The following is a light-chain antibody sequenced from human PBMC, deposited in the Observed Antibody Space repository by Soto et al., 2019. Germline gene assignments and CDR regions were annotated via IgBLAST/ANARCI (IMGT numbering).Light chain of an antibody. V-gene: IGKV3-20*01. J-gene: IGKJ4*01. Sequence: ENVLTQSPGTLSLSPGERATLSCRASQSVRSTYLAWYQQKPGQTPRLLIYDISTRATGIPDRFSGSGSGTDFTLTIIRLEPEDFAVYYCQQYSSYPLTFGGGTKVEIK. CDR3: QQYSSYPLT. CDR2: DIS. CDR1: QSVRSTY.